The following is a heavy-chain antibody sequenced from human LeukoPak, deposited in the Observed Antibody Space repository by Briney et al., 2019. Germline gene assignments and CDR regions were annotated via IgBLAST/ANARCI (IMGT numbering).Heavy chain of an antibody. D-gene: IGHD6-19*01. V-gene: IGHV3-23*01. CDR1: GFTFSSYA. CDR3: AKVVGVLSYSSGSYFDY. J-gene: IGHJ4*02. Sequence: GGSLRLSCAASGFTFSSYAMSWVRQAPGKGLEWVSVISDSGDTTYYADSVKGRFTISRSNSKNTLYLQMNSLRAEDTAVYHCAKVVGVLSYSSGSYFDYWGQGTLVTVSS. CDR2: ISDSGDTT.